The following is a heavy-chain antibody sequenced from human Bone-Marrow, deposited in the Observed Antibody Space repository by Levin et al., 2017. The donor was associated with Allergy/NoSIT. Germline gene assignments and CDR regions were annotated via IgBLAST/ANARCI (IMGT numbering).Heavy chain of an antibody. CDR3: TRGPGPAGHFYYYMDM. J-gene: IGHJ6*03. Sequence: QTGGSLRLSCTGSEFTFDDYAMSWFRQAPGKGLDWVGFIRSKPYGGTKEYAASVKDRFFISRDDSQSIAYLQMNSLKTEDTGVYYCTRGPGPAGHFYYYMDMWGKGTTVIVSS. V-gene: IGHV3-49*03. D-gene: IGHD3-10*01. CDR2: IRSKPYGGTK. CDR1: EFTFDDYA.